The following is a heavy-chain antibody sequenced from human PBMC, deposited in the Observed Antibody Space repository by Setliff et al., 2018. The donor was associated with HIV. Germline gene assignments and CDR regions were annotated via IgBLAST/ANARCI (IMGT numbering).Heavy chain of an antibody. J-gene: IGHJ4*02. Sequence: LGGSLRLSCAVSGFTFSSYAMSWVRQAPGKGLQWVSAISGSGDYTYYADSVKGRFTISRDNSKNTLFLQMNGLRAEDTAVYYCAKDSSRIVSTINGGYFDYWGQGTLVTVSS. D-gene: IGHD5-12*01. CDR2: ISGSGDYT. CDR1: GFTFSSYA. V-gene: IGHV3-23*01. CDR3: AKDSSRIVSTINGGYFDY.